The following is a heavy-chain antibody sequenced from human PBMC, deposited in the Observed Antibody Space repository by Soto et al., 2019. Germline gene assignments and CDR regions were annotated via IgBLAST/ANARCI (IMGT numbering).Heavy chain of an antibody. Sequence: PGGSLRLPCAASGLTFSSYAMSWVRQAPGKGLEWVSAISGSGGSTYYADSVKGRFTISRDNSKNTLYLQMNSLRAEDTAVYYCARGIKYGAYSRWFDPWGPGTLVTVSS. CDR2: ISGSGGST. V-gene: IGHV3-23*01. CDR3: ARGIKYGAYSRWFDP. CDR1: GLTFSSYA. D-gene: IGHD4-17*01. J-gene: IGHJ5*02.